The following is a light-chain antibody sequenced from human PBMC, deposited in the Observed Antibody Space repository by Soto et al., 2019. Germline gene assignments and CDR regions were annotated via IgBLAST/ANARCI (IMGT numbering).Light chain of an antibody. CDR3: QQYGGSPRT. CDR2: GAS. CDR1: QSIANS. J-gene: IGKJ1*01. V-gene: IGKV3-20*01. Sequence: EIVLTQSPGTLSLYAGERASLSCRASQSIANSLAWYQQKPGQPPRLLIFGASNRATGIPDRFSGSGSGTDFTLTISRLEPEDFAVYHCQQYGGSPRTFGQGTKVDIK.